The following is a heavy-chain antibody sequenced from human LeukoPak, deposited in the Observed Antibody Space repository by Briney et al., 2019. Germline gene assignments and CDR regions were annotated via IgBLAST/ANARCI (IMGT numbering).Heavy chain of an antibody. Sequence: SETLSLTCSVSGASIRRFYWSWIRQPPGKGLEWIGYISYSGSTKYNPSLKSRATMSADTSKSQLSLSLDSVTAADTAVYFCAQQVVGTSDTFNICGQGTMVTASS. CDR1: GASIRRFY. V-gene: IGHV4-59*01. D-gene: IGHD6-13*01. J-gene: IGHJ3*02. CDR2: ISYSGST. CDR3: AQQVVGTSDTFNI.